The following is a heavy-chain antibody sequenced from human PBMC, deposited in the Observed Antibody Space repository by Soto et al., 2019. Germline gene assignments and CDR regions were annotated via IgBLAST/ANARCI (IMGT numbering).Heavy chain of an antibody. D-gene: IGHD1-1*01. Sequence: QVQVVQSGAEVKKPGSSVKVSCKVSGGIFTNNAISWVRQAPGQGLEWLGGVIPLFDTAYYAQIFRGRLRISADGATTTAYMELSGLTSADTAVYFCATAVHNNGYNFYHGMDVWGQVTTVTVS. V-gene: IGHV1-69*01. CDR3: ATAVHNNGYNFYHGMDV. J-gene: IGHJ6*02. CDR2: VIPLFDTA. CDR1: GGIFTNNA.